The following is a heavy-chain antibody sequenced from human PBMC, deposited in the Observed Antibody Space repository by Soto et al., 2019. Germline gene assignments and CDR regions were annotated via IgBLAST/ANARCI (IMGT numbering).Heavy chain of an antibody. CDR2: IYYSGST. J-gene: IGHJ5*02. Sequence: PSETLSLTCTVSGGSISSGDYYWSWIRQPPGKGLEWIGYIYYSGSTYYNPSLKSRVTISVDTSKNQFSLKLSYVTAADTAVYYCGRQIAAAGRGRFDPWGQGTLVTVSS. V-gene: IGHV4-30-4*01. D-gene: IGHD6-13*01. CDR1: GGSISSGDYY. CDR3: GRQIAAAGRGRFDP.